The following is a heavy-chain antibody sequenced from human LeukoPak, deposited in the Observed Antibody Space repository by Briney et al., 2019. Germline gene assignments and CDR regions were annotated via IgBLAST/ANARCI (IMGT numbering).Heavy chain of an antibody. CDR3: TRVGYIDEGIDY. J-gene: IGHJ4*02. CDR2: IKQDGSKK. V-gene: IGHV3-7*04. CDR1: GFPFSSYW. Sequence: GGSLRLSCVASGFPFSSYWMTWVRQAPGKGLEWVANIKQDGSKKSYVDSVKGRFTISRDNAKNSQYLQMNSLRAEDTAIYYCTRVGYIDEGIDYWGQGTLVTVSS. D-gene: IGHD5-24*01.